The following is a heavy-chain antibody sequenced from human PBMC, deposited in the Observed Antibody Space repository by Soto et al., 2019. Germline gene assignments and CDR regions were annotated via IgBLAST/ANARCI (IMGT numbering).Heavy chain of an antibody. Sequence: GSLRLSCAASGFTFSSYSMNWVRQAPGKGLEWVSSISSSSSYIYYADSVKGRFTISRDNAKNSLYLQMNSLRAEDTAVYYCAREGVWFGELSYYYYYGMDVWGQGTRVTVSS. D-gene: IGHD3-10*01. J-gene: IGHJ6*02. V-gene: IGHV3-21*01. CDR3: AREGVWFGELSYYYYYGMDV. CDR1: GFTFSSYS. CDR2: ISSSSSYI.